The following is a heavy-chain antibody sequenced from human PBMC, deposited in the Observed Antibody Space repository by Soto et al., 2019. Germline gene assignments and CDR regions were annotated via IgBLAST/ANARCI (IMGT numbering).Heavy chain of an antibody. CDR2: IKSKTDGGTT. Sequence: GGSLRLSCAASGFTFSNAWMNWVRQAPGKGLEWVGRIKSKTDGGTTDYAAPVKGRFTISRDDSKNTLYLQMNSLKTEDTAVYYCTTGITMIVVTTDYWGQGTLVTVSS. D-gene: IGHD3-22*01. J-gene: IGHJ4*02. CDR3: TTGITMIVVTTDY. V-gene: IGHV3-15*07. CDR1: GFTFSNAW.